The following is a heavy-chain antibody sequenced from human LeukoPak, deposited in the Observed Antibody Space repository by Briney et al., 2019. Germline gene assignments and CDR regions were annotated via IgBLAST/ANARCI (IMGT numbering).Heavy chain of an antibody. CDR2: ISYDGSNK. D-gene: IGHD6-13*01. Sequence: PGGSLRLSCAASGFTFSSYATHWVRQAPGKGLEWVAVISYDGSNKYYADSVKGRFTISRDNSKNTLYLQMNSLRAEDTAVYYCARSPIAAAGTGYFDYWGQGTLVTVSS. CDR3: ARSPIAAAGTGYFDY. CDR1: GFTFSSYA. V-gene: IGHV3-30-3*01. J-gene: IGHJ4*02.